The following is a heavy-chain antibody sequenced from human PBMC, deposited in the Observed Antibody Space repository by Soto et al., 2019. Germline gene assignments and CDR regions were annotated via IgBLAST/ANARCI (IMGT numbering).Heavy chain of an antibody. V-gene: IGHV4-59*01. Sequence: SDTLSLTCTVSGGSISSYYWSWIGQPPGKGLEWIGYIYYSGSTNYNPSLKSRVTISVDTSKNQFSLKLSSVTAADTAVYYCARDAGYYYDSSGPPYYYYYYGMDVWGQGTTVT. J-gene: IGHJ6*02. CDR2: IYYSGST. D-gene: IGHD3-22*01. CDR3: ARDAGYYYDSSGPPYYYYYYGMDV. CDR1: GGSISSYY.